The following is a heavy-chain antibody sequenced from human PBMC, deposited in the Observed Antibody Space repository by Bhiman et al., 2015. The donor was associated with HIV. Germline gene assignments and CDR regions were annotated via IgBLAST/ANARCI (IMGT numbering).Heavy chain of an antibody. CDR1: GFTFSSYS. Sequence: EVQLVESGGGLVKPGGSLRLSCAASGFTFSSYSMTWVRQAPGKGLEWVSAISGSADDTLYADSVKGRFTISRDNSKSTVYLQMNSLRAEDTAVYYCAKVAFLVGDTIPFFHYWGQGTLVTVSS. CDR3: AKVAFLVGDTIPFFHY. J-gene: IGHJ4*02. V-gene: IGHV3-23*04. D-gene: IGHD1-26*01. CDR2: ISGSADDT.